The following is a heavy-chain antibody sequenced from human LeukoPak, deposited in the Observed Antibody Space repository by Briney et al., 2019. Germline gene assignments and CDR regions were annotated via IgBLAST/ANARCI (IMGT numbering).Heavy chain of an antibody. V-gene: IGHV1-8*03. J-gene: IGHJ6*03. CDR2: MNPNSGNT. D-gene: IGHD1-7*01. Sequence: GASVKVSCKASGYTFTSYDINWVRQATGQGLEWMGWMNPNSGNTGYAQKFQGRVTITRNTSISTAYMELSSLRSEDTAVYYCWSNYNWNYVTSYYYYMDVWGKGTTVTVSS. CDR1: GYTFTSYD. CDR3: WSNYNWNYVTSYYYYMDV.